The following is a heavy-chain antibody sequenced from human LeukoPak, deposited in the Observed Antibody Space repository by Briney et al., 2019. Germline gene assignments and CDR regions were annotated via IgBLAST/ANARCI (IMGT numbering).Heavy chain of an antibody. CDR2: IGGHGGST. CDR1: GFTFDAYA. CDR3: AKEHSASGSVDY. V-gene: IGHV3-43*02. Sequence: PGGSLRLSCAASGFTFDAYAMYWVRQAPGKGLECVSLIGGHGGSTYYADSVKGRFTISRDNSKNSLYLPMNSLRTEDTALYYCAKEHSASGSVDYWGQGTLVTVSS. J-gene: IGHJ4*02. D-gene: IGHD1-26*01.